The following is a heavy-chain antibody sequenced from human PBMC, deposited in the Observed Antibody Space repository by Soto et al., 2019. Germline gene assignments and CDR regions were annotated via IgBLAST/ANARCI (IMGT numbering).Heavy chain of an antibody. Sequence: PGGSLRLSCAASGFTFSSYAMSWVRQAPGKGLEWVSATSGSGGSTYYADSVKGRFTISRDNSKNTLYLQMNSLRAEDTAVYYCAKDRRVTRGSISPFDYWGQGTLVTVSS. CDR2: TSGSGGST. CDR3: AKDRRVTRGSISPFDY. D-gene: IGHD4-4*01. J-gene: IGHJ4*02. CDR1: GFTFSSYA. V-gene: IGHV3-23*01.